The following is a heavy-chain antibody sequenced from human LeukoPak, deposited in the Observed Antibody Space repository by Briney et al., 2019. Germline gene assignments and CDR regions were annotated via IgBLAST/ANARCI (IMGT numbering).Heavy chain of an antibody. D-gene: IGHD3-16*01. CDR3: AKSGAVRFDY. J-gene: IGHJ4*02. V-gene: IGHV3-23*01. CDR2: ISGRDGST. Sequence: GGTLRLSCAASGFTFSSYAMSWLRQAPGKGLEWVSSISGRDGSTYYADSVKGRFTISRDNSKNTLYLQMNSLRAEDTAVYYCAKSGAVRFDYWGQGTPVTVSS. CDR1: GFTFSSYA.